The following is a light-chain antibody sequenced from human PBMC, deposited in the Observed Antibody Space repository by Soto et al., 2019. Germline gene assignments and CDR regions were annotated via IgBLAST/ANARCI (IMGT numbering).Light chain of an antibody. CDR2: GAS. Sequence: EIVMTQSPATLSMSPGETATLSCRASQSVARSVAWFQQKPGQAPRLLFFGASTRATGIPARFSASGSGTDFTLTISSLQSEDFGVYYCQQYNNWPPWTFGQGTKVEI. CDR3: QQYNNWPPWT. CDR1: QSVARS. V-gene: IGKV3-15*01. J-gene: IGKJ1*01.